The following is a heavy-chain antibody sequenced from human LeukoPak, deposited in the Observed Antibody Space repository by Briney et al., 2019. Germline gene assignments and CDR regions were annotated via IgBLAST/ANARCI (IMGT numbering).Heavy chain of an antibody. CDR3: ARIRSYDFWSGYYFFDY. V-gene: IGHV2-70*11. J-gene: IGHJ4*02. CDR2: IDWDDDK. CDR1: GFSLSTRGMC. D-gene: IGHD3-3*01. Sequence: SGPALVKPTQTLTLTCTFSGFSLSTRGMCVSWIRQPPGKALEWLARIDWDDDKYYSTSLKTRLTISNDTSKNQVVLTMTNMDPVDTATYYGARIRSYDFWSGYYFFDYWGQGTLVTVSS.